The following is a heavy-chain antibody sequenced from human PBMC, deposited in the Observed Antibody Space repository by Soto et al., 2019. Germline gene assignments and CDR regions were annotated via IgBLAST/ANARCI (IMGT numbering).Heavy chain of an antibody. CDR3: ARVGYSSGWYPTHFDY. J-gene: IGHJ4*02. D-gene: IGHD6-19*01. CDR1: GFTFSSYW. V-gene: IGHV3-7*01. CDR2: IKQDGSEK. Sequence: EVQLVESGGGLVQPGGYLRLSCAASGFTFSSYWMSWVNQAPGKGLEWVANIKQDGSEKYYVDSVKGRFTISRDNAKNSLYLQMNSLRAEDTAVYYCARVGYSSGWYPTHFDYWGQGTLVTVSS.